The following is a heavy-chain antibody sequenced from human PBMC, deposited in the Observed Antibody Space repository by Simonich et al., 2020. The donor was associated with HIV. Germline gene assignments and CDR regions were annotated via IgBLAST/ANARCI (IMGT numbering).Heavy chain of an antibody. Sequence: EVQLVESGGGLVQPGGSLRLSCAASGFIFSNSWMSWVRQAPGEGLEWVANINQDGSGKYYVDSVKGRFTISRDNAKNSLSLQMNSLRAEDTAVYYCAREFSLNYWGQGTLVTVSS. CDR1: GFIFSNSW. J-gene: IGHJ4*02. V-gene: IGHV3-7*01. D-gene: IGHD3-3*02. CDR3: AREFSLNY. CDR2: INQDGSGK.